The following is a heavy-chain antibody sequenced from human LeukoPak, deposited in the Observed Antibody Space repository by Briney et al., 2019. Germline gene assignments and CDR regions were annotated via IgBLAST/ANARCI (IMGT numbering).Heavy chain of an antibody. D-gene: IGHD1/OR15-1a*01. CDR1: GYIFTSYG. J-gene: IGHJ4*02. Sequence: ASEKVSCKASGYIFTSYGISWLRQAPGHGLEWMGWISTYNGNTDYAQNFQGRVTMTTDTYTNTAYMELWSLRSDDTAVYYCATIKDYWGQGTLVTVSS. CDR3: ATIKDY. V-gene: IGHV1-18*01. CDR2: ISTYNGNT.